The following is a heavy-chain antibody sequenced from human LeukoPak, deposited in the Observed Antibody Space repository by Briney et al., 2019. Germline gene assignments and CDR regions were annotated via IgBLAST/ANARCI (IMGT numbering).Heavy chain of an antibody. CDR3: ARPDEDRGYSYGYNY. CDR1: GGTFSSYA. Sequence: SVKVSCKASGGTFSSYAISWVRQAPGQGLEWMGGIIPIFGTANYAQKFQGRVTVTADESTSTAYMELSSLRSEDTAVYYCARPDEDRGYSYGYNYWGQGTLVTVSS. D-gene: IGHD5-18*01. CDR2: IIPIFGTA. J-gene: IGHJ4*02. V-gene: IGHV1-69*13.